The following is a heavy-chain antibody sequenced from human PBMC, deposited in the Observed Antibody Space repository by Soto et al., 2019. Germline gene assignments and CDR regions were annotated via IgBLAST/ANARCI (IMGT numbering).Heavy chain of an antibody. V-gene: IGHV4-39*01. J-gene: IGHJ4*02. D-gene: IGHD3-22*01. CDR1: GVSFSGYY. Sequence: PSETLSHSCAVYGVSFSGYYWGWIRPPPGRGLEWIGSIYYSGSTYYNPSLKSRVTISVDTSKNQFSLKLSSVTAADTAVYYCARHIILSYYYDSSGWDYFDYWGQGTLVTVSS. CDR2: IYYSGST. CDR3: ARHIILSYYYDSSGWDYFDY.